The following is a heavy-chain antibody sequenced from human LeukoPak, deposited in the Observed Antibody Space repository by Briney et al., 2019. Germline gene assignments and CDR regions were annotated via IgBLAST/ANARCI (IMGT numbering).Heavy chain of an antibody. D-gene: IGHD5-18*01. J-gene: IGHJ6*02. CDR2: INSDGSST. CDR1: GFTFSSYG. CDR3: ARGGYGYVYYYYGMDV. Sequence: RSGGSLRLSCAASGFTFSSYGMHWVRQAPGKGLVWVSRINSDGSSTSYADSVKGRFTISRDNAKNTLYLQMNSLRAEDTAVYYCARGGYGYVYYYYGMDVWGQGTTVTVSS. V-gene: IGHV3-74*01.